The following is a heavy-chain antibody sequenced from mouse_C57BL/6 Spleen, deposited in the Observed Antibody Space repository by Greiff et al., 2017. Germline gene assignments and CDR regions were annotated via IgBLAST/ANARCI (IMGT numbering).Heavy chain of an antibody. Sequence: EVQLVESGGGLVQPGASMKLSCVASGFTFSNYWMNWVRQSPEKGLEWVAQIRLKSDNYATHYAESVKGRFTISRDDSKSSVYLQMNNVRAEDTGIYYCTGDYGSSYAWFAYWGQGTLVTVAA. J-gene: IGHJ3*01. CDR3: TGDYGSSYAWFAY. V-gene: IGHV6-3*01. D-gene: IGHD1-1*01. CDR2: IRLKSDNYAT. CDR1: GFTFSNYW.